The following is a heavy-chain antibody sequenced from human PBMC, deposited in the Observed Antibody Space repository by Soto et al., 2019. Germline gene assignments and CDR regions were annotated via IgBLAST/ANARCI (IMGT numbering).Heavy chain of an antibody. V-gene: IGHV1-18*01. Sequence: GASVKVSWKASGYTFNSYDFTLVRQAPGQGLEWMGWISGYNGFTNYAQKLQGRVTLTRDTSTTTVYMELRSLRYDDTAVYYCARSGDSGWNYLDYWGQGTLVTVSS. CDR2: ISGYNGFT. J-gene: IGHJ4*02. CDR1: GYTFNSYD. D-gene: IGHD6-19*01. CDR3: ARSGDSGWNYLDY.